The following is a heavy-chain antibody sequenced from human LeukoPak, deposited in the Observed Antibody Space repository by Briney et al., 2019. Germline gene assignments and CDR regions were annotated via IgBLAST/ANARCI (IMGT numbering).Heavy chain of an antibody. V-gene: IGHV3-30-3*01. D-gene: IGHD5-18*01. CDR2: ISYDGSNK. CDR1: GFTFSSYA. J-gene: IGHJ5*02. Sequence: SLRLSCAASGFTFSSYAMHWVRQAPGKGLEWVAVISYDGSNKYYADSVKGRFTISRDNSKNTLYLQMNSLRAEDTAVYYCARGPGYSYGYNWFDPWGQGTLVTVSS. CDR3: ARGPGYSYGYNWFDP.